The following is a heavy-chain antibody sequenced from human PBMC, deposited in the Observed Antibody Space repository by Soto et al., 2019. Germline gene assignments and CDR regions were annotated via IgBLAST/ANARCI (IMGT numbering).Heavy chain of an antibody. Sequence: QVQLVQSGAEVQKPGASVKVSCKASGYSFTSNDITWVRQAPGQGLEWMGWMNANSGLTGYAQKFQGRVTMTRNTSISTAYMELSSLTSEDTAVYYCARDATSPDYWGQGTLVAVSS. CDR2: MNANSGLT. J-gene: IGHJ4*02. D-gene: IGHD2-2*01. CDR1: GYSFTSND. CDR3: ARDATSPDY. V-gene: IGHV1-8*01.